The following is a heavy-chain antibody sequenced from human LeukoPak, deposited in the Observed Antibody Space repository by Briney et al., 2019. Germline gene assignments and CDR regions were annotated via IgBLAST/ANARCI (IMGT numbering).Heavy chain of an antibody. CDR3: ARDLTMIDFTFDY. D-gene: IGHD3-22*01. V-gene: IGHV3-30*02. CDR2: IRYDGSNK. J-gene: IGHJ4*02. CDR1: GFTFSSYG. Sequence: GGSLRLSCAASGFTFSSYGMHWVRQAPGKGLEWVAFIRYDGSNKYYADSVKGRFTISRDNAKNSLYLQMNSLRAEDTAVYYCARDLTMIDFTFDYWGQGTLVTVSS.